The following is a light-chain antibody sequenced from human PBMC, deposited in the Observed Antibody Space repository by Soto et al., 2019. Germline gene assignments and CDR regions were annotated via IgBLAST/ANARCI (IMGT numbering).Light chain of an antibody. Sequence: QSALTQPASVSGSPGQSITISCTGTSSDVGGYNYVSWYQQQSGKAPKLMIHEVSNRPSGVSNRFSGSKSGNTASLTISGLQAEDEADYYCSPYTSSRAYVFGIGNKV. CDR2: EVS. J-gene: IGLJ1*01. CDR3: SPYTSSRAYV. CDR1: SSDVGGYNY. V-gene: IGLV2-14*01.